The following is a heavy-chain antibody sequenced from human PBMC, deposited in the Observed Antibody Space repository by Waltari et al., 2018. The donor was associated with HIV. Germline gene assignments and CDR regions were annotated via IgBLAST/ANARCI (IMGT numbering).Heavy chain of an antibody. CDR2: IWYDGSKK. Sequence: QVQLVESGGGVVQPGRSLRLSCAVSGFTFSSYGMHWVRQAPGKGREWVAVIWYDGSKKYYADSVKGRFTISRDNSKNTLYLQMNSLRDEDTAVYYCARGVHDFYYGMDVWGQGTSVTVSS. CDR3: ARGVHDFYYGMDV. V-gene: IGHV3-33*01. J-gene: IGHJ6*02. CDR1: GFTFSSYG.